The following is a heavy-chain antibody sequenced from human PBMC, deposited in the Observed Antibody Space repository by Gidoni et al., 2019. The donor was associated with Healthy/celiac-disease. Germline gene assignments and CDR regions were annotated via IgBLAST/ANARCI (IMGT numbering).Heavy chain of an antibody. CDR2: IYYSGST. Sequence: IRQPPGKGLEWIGSIYYSGSTYYNPSLKSRVTISVDTSKNQFSLKLSSVTAADTAVYYCARQRRGQQLVRNYYFDYWGQGTLVTVSS. V-gene: IGHV4-39*01. J-gene: IGHJ4*02. CDR3: ARQRRGQQLVRNYYFDY. D-gene: IGHD6-13*01.